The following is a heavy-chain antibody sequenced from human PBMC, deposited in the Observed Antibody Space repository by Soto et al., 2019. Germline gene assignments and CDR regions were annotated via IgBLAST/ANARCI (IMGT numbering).Heavy chain of an antibody. Sequence: GGSLRLSCAASGFTFSSYSMNWVRQAPGKGLEWVSSISSSSSYIYYADSVKGRFTISRDNAKNSLYLQMNSLRAEDTAVYYCARDCGGDCNHKGYAFDIWGQGTMVTVSS. CDR2: ISSSSSYI. CDR3: ARDCGGDCNHKGYAFDI. CDR1: GFTFSSYS. V-gene: IGHV3-21*01. D-gene: IGHD2-21*01. J-gene: IGHJ3*02.